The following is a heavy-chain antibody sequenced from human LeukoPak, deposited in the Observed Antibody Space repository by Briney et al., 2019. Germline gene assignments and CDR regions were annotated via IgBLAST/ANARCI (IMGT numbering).Heavy chain of an antibody. D-gene: IGHD6-19*01. Sequence: SETLSLTCAVYGGSFSGYYWSWIRQPPGKGLDGMGEINHSGSTNYNPSLKSRVTISVDTSKNQFSLKLSSVTAADTAVYYCARERWLVRVTFDYWGQGTLVTVSS. CDR2: INHSGST. CDR3: ARERWLVRVTFDY. V-gene: IGHV4-34*01. CDR1: GGSFSGYY. J-gene: IGHJ4*02.